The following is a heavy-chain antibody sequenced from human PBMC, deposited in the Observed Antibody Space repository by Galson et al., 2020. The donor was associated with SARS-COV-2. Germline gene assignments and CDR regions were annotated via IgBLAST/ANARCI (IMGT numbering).Heavy chain of an antibody. V-gene: IGHV4-59*01. CDR2: IYYSGST. D-gene: IGHD3-3*01. Sequence: PSETLSLTCTVSGGSISSYYWSWIRQPPGKGLEWIGYIYYSGSTNYNPSLKSRVTISVDTSKNQFSLKLSSVTAADTAVYYCARASPERITIFGVATSLFDPWGQGTLVTVSS. CDR1: GGSISSYY. CDR3: ARASPERITIFGVATSLFDP. J-gene: IGHJ5*02.